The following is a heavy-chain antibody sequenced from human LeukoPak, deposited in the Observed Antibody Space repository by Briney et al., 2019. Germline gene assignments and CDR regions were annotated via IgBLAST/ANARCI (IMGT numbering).Heavy chain of an antibody. CDR1: GFTFSSYS. V-gene: IGHV3-21*01. J-gene: IGHJ5*02. CDR2: ISSSSSYI. CDR3: ARDPTIFGVVIVENWFDP. D-gene: IGHD3-3*01. Sequence: EGSLRLSCAASGFTFSSYSMNWVRQAPGKGLEWVSSISSSSSYIYYADSVKGRFTISRDNAKNSLYLQMNSLRAEDTAVYYCARDPTIFGVVIVENWFDPWGQGTLVTVSS.